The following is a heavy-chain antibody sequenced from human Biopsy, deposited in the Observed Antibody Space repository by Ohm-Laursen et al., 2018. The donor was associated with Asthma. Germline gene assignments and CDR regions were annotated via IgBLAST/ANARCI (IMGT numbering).Heavy chain of an antibody. CDR2: IIPIFGTT. D-gene: IGHD3-10*01. CDR3: ASETGHSYGSGSEYYFDY. J-gene: IGHJ4*02. Sequence: SSVKVSCKASGYTFIGCHIHWMRQAPGQGLEWMGGIIPIFGTTNYAQKFKGRVTITADESSSTAYMELSSLRSEDTAVYYCASETGHSYGSGSEYYFDYWGLGTLVTVSS. V-gene: IGHV1-69*01. CDR1: GYTFIGCH.